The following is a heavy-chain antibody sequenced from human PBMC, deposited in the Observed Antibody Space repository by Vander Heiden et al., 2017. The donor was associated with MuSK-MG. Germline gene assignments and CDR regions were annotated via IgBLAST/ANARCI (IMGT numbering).Heavy chain of an antibody. CDR1: GGSFSGYY. V-gene: IGHV4-34*01. CDR2: SNNSGRT. J-gene: IGHJ6*02. Sequence: QVQLQQWGAGLLKPSETLSLTCAVYGGSFSGYYWSWIRQPPGKGLEWIGESNNSGRTNYNPSLKSRVTISVDTSKNQFSLKLSSVTAADTAVYYCARDVDTAMVPGYGMDVWGQGTTVTVSS. D-gene: IGHD5-18*01. CDR3: ARDVDTAMVPGYGMDV.